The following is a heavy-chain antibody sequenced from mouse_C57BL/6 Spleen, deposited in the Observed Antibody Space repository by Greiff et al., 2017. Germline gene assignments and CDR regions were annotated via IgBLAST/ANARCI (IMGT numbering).Heavy chain of an antibody. CDR3: ARSLYYNGSSYDLDY. Sequence: QVQLQQSGAELVKPGASVQISCKASGYAFSSYWMNWVKQRPGKGLEWIGQIYPGAGDTNYNGKFKGKATLTADKSSSTAYMQLSSLTSEDSAVEFCARSLYYNGSSYDLDYWGQGTTLTVSS. D-gene: IGHD1-1*01. V-gene: IGHV1-80*01. CDR2: IYPGAGDT. CDR1: GYAFSSYW. J-gene: IGHJ2*01.